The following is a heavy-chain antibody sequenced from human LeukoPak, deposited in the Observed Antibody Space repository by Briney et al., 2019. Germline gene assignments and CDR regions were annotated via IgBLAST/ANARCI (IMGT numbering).Heavy chain of an antibody. J-gene: IGHJ4*02. D-gene: IGHD3-10*01. CDR2: ISGSGGST. CDR1: GFMFSTYA. Sequence: GGSLRLSCAASGFMFSTYAMSWVRQAPGKGLEWVSAISGSGGSTEYADSVKGRFTISRDNSKNTLYLQVNSLRAEDTAVYYCVRGWFGELLFWLFDYWGQGTLVTVSS. V-gene: IGHV3-23*01. CDR3: VRGWFGELLFWLFDY.